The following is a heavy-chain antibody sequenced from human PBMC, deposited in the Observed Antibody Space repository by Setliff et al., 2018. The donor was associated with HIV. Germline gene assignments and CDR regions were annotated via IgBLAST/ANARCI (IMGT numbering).Heavy chain of an antibody. CDR1: GYSISSGYY. V-gene: IGHV4-38-2*01. CDR2: IYHSGGT. D-gene: IGHD5-12*01. J-gene: IGHJ4*02. CDR3: ARMYSGYDWSPAGARTRYFDY. Sequence: PSETLSLTCAVSGYSISSGYYWGWIRQPPGKGLEWIGSIYHSGGTYYNPSLKSRVTISVDTSKNQFSLKLSSVTAADTAVYYCARMYSGYDWSPAGARTRYFDYWGQGTLVTVSS.